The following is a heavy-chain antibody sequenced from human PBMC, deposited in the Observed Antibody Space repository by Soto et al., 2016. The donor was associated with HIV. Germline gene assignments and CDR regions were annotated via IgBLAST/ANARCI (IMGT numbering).Heavy chain of an antibody. CDR3: AKMVAYHYGMDV. J-gene: IGHJ6*02. CDR2: ISDNGGTT. Sequence: EVQLLESGGGLVQPGGSLRLSCAASGFTFSSYAMSWVRQAPGKGLEWVSVISDNGGTTYYADSVKGRFTISRDNSKRTLYLQMNSLRVEDTAEYYCAKMVAYHYGMDVWGHGTTVTVSS. CDR1: GFTFSSYA. V-gene: IGHV3-23*01. D-gene: IGHD2-8*01.